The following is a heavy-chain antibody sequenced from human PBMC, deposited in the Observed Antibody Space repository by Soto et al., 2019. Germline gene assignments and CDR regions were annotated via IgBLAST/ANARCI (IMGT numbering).Heavy chain of an antibody. V-gene: IGHV4-30-4*01. J-gene: IGHJ4*02. Sequence: SETLSLACSVSGGSMRAGDYYWTWIRQPPGKGLEWIGSVYYSGSTYYNPSLRSRVTISEDTSNNQFSLNLRSVTAANTAVYYCARERSVFCGGGDCVAGYWGQGTLVTVSS. CDR1: GGSMRAGDYY. CDR3: ARERSVFCGGGDCVAGY. CDR2: VYYSGST. D-gene: IGHD2-21*02.